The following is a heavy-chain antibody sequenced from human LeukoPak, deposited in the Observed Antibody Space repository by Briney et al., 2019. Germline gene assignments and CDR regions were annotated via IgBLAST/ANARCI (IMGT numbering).Heavy chain of an antibody. CDR3: TRYAKSCANCYHFDY. V-gene: IGHV3-53*01. J-gene: IGHJ4*02. CDR1: GFTVSSNY. Sequence: GGSLRLSCAASGFTVSSNYMSWVRQAPGKGLEWVSVIYSGGSTYYADSVKGRFTISRDNSKNTLYLQMNSLRAEDTAVYYCTRYAKSCANCYHFDYWGQGTLVTVSS. CDR2: IYSGGST. D-gene: IGHD2-2*01.